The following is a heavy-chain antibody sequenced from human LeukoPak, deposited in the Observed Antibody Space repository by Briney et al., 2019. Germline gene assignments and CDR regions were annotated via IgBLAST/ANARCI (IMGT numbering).Heavy chain of an antibody. CDR1: GGSISSGSYY. D-gene: IGHD4-17*01. CDR3: ARDRHGETGDWCFDL. CDR2: IYTSGST. Sequence: SQTLSLTCTVSGGSISSGSYYWSWIRQPAGKGLEWIGRIYTSGSTNYNPSLKSRVTISVDTSKNQFSLKLSSVTAADTAVYYFARDRHGETGDWCFDLWGRGTLVTVSS. V-gene: IGHV4-61*02. J-gene: IGHJ2*01.